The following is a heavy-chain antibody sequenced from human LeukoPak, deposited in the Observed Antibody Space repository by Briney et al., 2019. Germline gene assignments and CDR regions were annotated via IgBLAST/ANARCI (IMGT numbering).Heavy chain of an antibody. Sequence: PGGSLRPSCAASGFTFSSYDMHWVRQATGKGLEWVSAIGTAGDTYYPGSVKGRFTISRENAKNSLYLQMNSLRAGDTAVYYCARGIAAAGKNGMDVWGQGTTVTVSS. CDR2: IGTAGDT. D-gene: IGHD6-13*01. V-gene: IGHV3-13*04. J-gene: IGHJ6*02. CDR3: ARGIAAAGKNGMDV. CDR1: GFTFSSYD.